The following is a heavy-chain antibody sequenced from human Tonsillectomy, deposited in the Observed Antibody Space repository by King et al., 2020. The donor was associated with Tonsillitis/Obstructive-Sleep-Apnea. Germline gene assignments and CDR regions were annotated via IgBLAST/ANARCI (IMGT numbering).Heavy chain of an antibody. CDR1: GYKFTIYW. CDR3: ARVSGGALDYYMDV. CDR2: IDPIVSYT. V-gene: IGHV5-10-1*01. D-gene: IGHD2-15*01. J-gene: IGHJ6*03. Sequence: QLVQSGTEVKKPGESLRISCKGSGYKFTIYWITCVRQMPGKGLEWMGRIDPIVSYTNYRPSFQGHVTISADKSISTAYLQWSSLRASETATYYCARVSGGALDYYMDVWGKGTTVTVSS.